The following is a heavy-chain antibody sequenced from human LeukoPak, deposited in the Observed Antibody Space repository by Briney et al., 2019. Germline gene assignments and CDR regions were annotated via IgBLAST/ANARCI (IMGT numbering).Heavy chain of an antibody. Sequence: PSGTLSLTCTVSGGSISSSIYYWGWIRQPPGKGLEWIGSIYYSGSTYYNPSLKSRVTISVDTSENQFSLKLSSVTAADTAVYYCARVWFWFDPWGQGTLVTVSS. J-gene: IGHJ5*02. D-gene: IGHD3-10*01. CDR2: IYYSGST. CDR1: GGSISSSIYY. CDR3: ARVWFWFDP. V-gene: IGHV4-39*01.